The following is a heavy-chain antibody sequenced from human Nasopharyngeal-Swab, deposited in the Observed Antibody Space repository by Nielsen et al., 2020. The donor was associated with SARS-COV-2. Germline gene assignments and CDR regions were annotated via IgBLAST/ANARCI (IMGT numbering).Heavy chain of an antibody. J-gene: IGHJ6*02. CDR1: GFTFSNAW. CDR3: TTEYGDYNYYYYYVMDV. D-gene: IGHD4-17*01. Sequence: GESLKISCAASGFTFSNAWMNWARQAPGKGLEWVGRIKSKTDGGTTDYAAPVKGRFTISRDDSKNTLYLQMNSLKTEDAAVYYCTTEYGDYNYYYYYVMDVWGQGTTVTVSS. V-gene: IGHV3-15*01. CDR2: IKSKTDGGTT.